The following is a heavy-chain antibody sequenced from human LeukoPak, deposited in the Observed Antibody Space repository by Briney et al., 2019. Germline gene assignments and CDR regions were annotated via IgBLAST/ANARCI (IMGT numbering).Heavy chain of an antibody. D-gene: IGHD5-18*01. J-gene: IGHJ4*02. Sequence: QPGGSLRLSCAASGFTFSSYAMSWVRQAPGKGLVWVSAISGSGGSTYYADSAKGRFTISRDNSKNTLYLQMNSLRAEDTAVYYCAKVDSIQLWLPIYWGQGTLVTVSS. V-gene: IGHV3-23*01. CDR2: ISGSGGST. CDR1: GFTFSSYA. CDR3: AKVDSIQLWLPIY.